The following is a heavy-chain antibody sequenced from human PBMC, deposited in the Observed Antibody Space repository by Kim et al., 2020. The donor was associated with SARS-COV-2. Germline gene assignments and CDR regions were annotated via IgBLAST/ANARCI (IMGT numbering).Heavy chain of an antibody. Sequence: ASVKVSCKASGYTFTSYYMHWVRQAPGQGLEWMGIINPSGGSTSYAQKFQGRVTMTRDTSTSTVYMELSSLRSEDTAVYYCASGLRGRIVADAFDIWGQGTMVTVSS. J-gene: IGHJ3*02. CDR2: INPSGGST. D-gene: IGHD4-17*01. CDR1: GYTFTSYY. CDR3: ASGLRGRIVADAFDI. V-gene: IGHV1-46*01.